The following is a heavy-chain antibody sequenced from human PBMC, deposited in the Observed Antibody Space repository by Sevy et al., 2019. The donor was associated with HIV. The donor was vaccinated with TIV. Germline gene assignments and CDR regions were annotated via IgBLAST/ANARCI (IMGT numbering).Heavy chain of an antibody. CDR2: FYFPGNT. Sequence: SETLSLTCSVSGGSISSYFWTWVRQSPGKGLEWIAKFYFPGNTAYSPSLKSRVTLSLDTSKSQFSLTLKSVTAADTAIYFCARDSTTRPRVLDYWGQGTLVTVSS. D-gene: IGHD1-1*01. CDR3: ARDSTTRPRVLDY. V-gene: IGHV4-59*01. J-gene: IGHJ4*02. CDR1: GGSISSYF.